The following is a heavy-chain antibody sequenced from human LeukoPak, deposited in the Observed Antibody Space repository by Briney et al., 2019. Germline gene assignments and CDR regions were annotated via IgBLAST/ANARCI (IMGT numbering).Heavy chain of an antibody. Sequence: GASVKVSCKASGYTFTGYYMHWVRPAPGQGLEWMGWINPNSGGTNYAQKFQGRVTMTRDTSISKADMELRRLRSDDTAVYYCARSEDQLLVPFDSWGQGTLVTVSS. D-gene: IGHD2-2*01. J-gene: IGHJ4*02. CDR2: INPNSGGT. V-gene: IGHV1-2*02. CDR3: ARSEDQLLVPFDS. CDR1: GYTFTGYY.